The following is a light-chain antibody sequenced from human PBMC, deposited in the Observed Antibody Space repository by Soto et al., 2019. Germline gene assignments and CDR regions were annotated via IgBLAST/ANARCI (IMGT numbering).Light chain of an antibody. CDR2: DAS. J-gene: IGKJ3*01. V-gene: IGKV1-33*01. CDR1: QDISNY. Sequence: DIQMTQSPSSLSASVGDRVTITCQASQDISNYLNWYQQKPGNAPKLLIYDASNLETGVPSRFSGRGYGTDFTFTISSLQPEDFATYFCQQYDTLKVTFGPGTKVDI. CDR3: QQYDTLKVT.